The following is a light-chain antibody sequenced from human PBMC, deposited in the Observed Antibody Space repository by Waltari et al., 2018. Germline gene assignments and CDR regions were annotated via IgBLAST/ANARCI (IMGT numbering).Light chain of an antibody. CDR3: QSFDSTNPWV. Sequence: NFMLTQPHSVSESPGKTITISCTRSSGSIGSGYVQWYHQRPGSSPTTLISEDKQRPSGVRERFSGSIDSSSNSASRTISGLKTGDEADYYCQSFDSTNPWVFGGGTKLTVL. CDR2: EDK. CDR1: SGSIGSGY. J-gene: IGLJ3*02. V-gene: IGLV6-57*01.